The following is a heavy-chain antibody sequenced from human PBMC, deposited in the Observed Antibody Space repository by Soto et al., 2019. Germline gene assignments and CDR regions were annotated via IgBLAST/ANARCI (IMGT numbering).Heavy chain of an antibody. CDR3: VRAPLDYYSADYFDN. CDR1: GYTFTEND. V-gene: IGHV1-8*01. J-gene: IGHJ4*02. CDR2: MNPNSGNT. Sequence: ASVKVSCKASGYTFTENDINCVGQATLQWLEWMGWMNPNSGNTGYAQKFQGRVTMTRDNSITTAYMELSSLRSEDTAVYFCVRAPLDYYSADYFDNWGQGTLVTVSS. D-gene: IGHD2-21*01.